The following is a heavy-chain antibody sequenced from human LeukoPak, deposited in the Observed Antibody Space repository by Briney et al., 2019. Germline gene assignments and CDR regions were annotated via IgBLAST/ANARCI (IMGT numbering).Heavy chain of an antibody. CDR2: INPNSGGT. V-gene: IGHV1-2*02. J-gene: IGHJ5*02. CDR1: GYTFTGYY. Sequence: GASVKVSCKASGYTFTGYYMHWVRQAPGQGLEWMGWINPNSGGTNYAQKFQGRVTMTRDTSISTAYMELSRLRSDDTAVYYCASYKRVAAAGVYNWFDPWGQGTLVTVSS. D-gene: IGHD6-13*01. CDR3: ASYKRVAAAGVYNWFDP.